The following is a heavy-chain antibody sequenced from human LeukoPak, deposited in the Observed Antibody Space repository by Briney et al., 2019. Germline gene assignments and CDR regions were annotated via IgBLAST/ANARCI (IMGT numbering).Heavy chain of an antibody. J-gene: IGHJ4*02. CDR2: TSGSSGYT. V-gene: IGHV3-23*01. CDR1: GCTFSSYS. CDR3: ATERDRGVEVADHFDH. D-gene: IGHD6-19*01. Sequence: GGSLRLSCAASGCTFSSYSMAWVRQAPGMGLEWVSVTSGSSGYTDYAGSVKGRFTISRDNSKNPLYLQMDSLRAEDTAVYYCATERDRGVEVADHFDHWGQRTLVTVSS.